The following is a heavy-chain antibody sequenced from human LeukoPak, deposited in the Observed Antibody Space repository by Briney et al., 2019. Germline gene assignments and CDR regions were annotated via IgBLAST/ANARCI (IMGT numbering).Heavy chain of an antibody. CDR3: ARRTSIYCSGGSCYSEGYYFDY. D-gene: IGHD2-15*01. V-gene: IGHV5-51*01. CDR1: GYTFTDYW. CDR2: IYPGDSDS. Sequence: GESLKISCKGSGYTFTDYWIGWVRQMPGKGLEWMGIIYPGDSDSRYSPSFQGQVTISADKSISTAYLQWSSLKASDTAMYYCARRTSIYCSGGSCYSEGYYFDYWGQGTLVTVSS. J-gene: IGHJ4*02.